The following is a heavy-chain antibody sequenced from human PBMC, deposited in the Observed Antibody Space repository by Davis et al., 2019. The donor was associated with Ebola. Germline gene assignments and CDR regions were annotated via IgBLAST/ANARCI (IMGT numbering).Heavy chain of an antibody. CDR1: RYTFTSYG. Sequence: SVNVSCKASRYTFTSYGISWVRQAPGQGLEWMGWISAYNGNTNYAQKLQGRVTMTTDTSTSTAYMELRSLRSDDTAVYYCARGARSSSAGVFDYWGQGTLVTVSS. CDR3: ARGARSSSAGVFDY. J-gene: IGHJ4*02. D-gene: IGHD6-6*01. CDR2: ISAYNGNT. V-gene: IGHV1-18*01.